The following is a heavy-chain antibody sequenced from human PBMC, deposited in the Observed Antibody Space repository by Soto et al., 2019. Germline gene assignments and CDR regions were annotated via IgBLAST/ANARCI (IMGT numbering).Heavy chain of an antibody. J-gene: IGHJ4*02. V-gene: IGHV4-39*01. CDR3: ARQGGEKYSSSWLMDDY. D-gene: IGHD6-13*01. Sequence: QLQLQESGPGLVKPSETLSLTCTVSGGSISSSSYYWGWIRQPPGKGLEWIGSIYYSGSTYYNPSLKSRVTISVDTSKNQFSLKLSSVTAADTAVYYCARQGGEKYSSSWLMDDYWGQGTLVTVSS. CDR2: IYYSGST. CDR1: GGSISSSSYY.